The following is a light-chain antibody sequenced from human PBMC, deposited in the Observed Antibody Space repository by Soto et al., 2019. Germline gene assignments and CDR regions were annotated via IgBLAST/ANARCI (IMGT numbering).Light chain of an antibody. CDR1: QSVSNNY. V-gene: IGKV3D-20*02. CDR3: QQRSDSIT. J-gene: IGKJ5*01. CDR2: GAS. Sequence: ESVLTQSPRTLSLSPGERATLSCRASQSVSNNYLAWYQQKPGQAPRLLIYGASNRATGIPDRFSGSGSGTDFTLTISRLEPEDFAVYYCQQRSDSITFGQGTRLEIK.